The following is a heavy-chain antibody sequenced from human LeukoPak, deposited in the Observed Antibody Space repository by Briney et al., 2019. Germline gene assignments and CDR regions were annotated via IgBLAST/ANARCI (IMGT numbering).Heavy chain of an antibody. CDR2: IYYSGST. V-gene: IGHV4-39*07. D-gene: IGHD2-15*01. Sequence: PSETLSLTCTVSGGSISSSSYYWGWIRQPPGKGLEWIGSIYYSGSTYYNPSLKSRVTISVDTSKNQFSLKLSSVTAADTAVYYCARDHVVVVAATSSLGRFDPWGQGTLVTVSS. J-gene: IGHJ5*02. CDR1: GGSISSSSYY. CDR3: ARDHVVVVAATSSLGRFDP.